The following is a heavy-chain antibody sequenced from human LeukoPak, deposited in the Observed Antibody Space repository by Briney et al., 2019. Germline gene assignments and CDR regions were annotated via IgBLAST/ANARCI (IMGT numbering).Heavy chain of an antibody. CDR1: GFTFSNAW. V-gene: IGHV3-15*01. J-gene: IGHJ6*02. CDR3: TRHLVAKYHYGMEV. D-gene: IGHD6-6*01. CDR2: IKSKTDGGTT. Sequence: GGSLRLSCAASGFTFSNAWMSWVRQAPGKGLEWVGRIKSKTDGGTTDSAAAVKGRFTISRDDSKNTLYLQMNSLKTEDTAVYYCTRHLVAKYHYGMEVWGQRTTATVSS.